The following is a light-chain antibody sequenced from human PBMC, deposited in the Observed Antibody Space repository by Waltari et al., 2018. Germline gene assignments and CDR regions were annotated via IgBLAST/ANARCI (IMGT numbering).Light chain of an antibody. CDR3: QQYYPTVTVT. CDR1: QSILYRFDNKNY. V-gene: IGKV4-1*01. Sequence: DIVMTQSPDSLAVSLGERATINCRSSQSILYRFDNKNYLAWYQQKPGQSPKLIIYWASTRESGVPDRFSGSGSGTGFTLTISTLQAEDVAVYFCQQYYPTVTVTFGGGTKVEIK. CDR2: WAS. J-gene: IGKJ4*01.